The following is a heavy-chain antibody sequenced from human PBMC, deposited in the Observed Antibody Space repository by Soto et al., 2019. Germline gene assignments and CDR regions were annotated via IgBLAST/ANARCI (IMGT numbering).Heavy chain of an antibody. Sequence: GGSLRLSCAASGFTFSNYAINWVRQAPGKGLEWVSSISSGGDYIYYADSVKGRFTISRDNAKNSLFLQMNSLRAEDTAVYFCARASNNRQHGMDVRGQATTVTV. J-gene: IGHJ6*02. CDR2: ISSGGDYI. CDR1: GFTFSNYA. CDR3: ARASNNRQHGMDV. D-gene: IGHD4-4*01. V-gene: IGHV3-21*06.